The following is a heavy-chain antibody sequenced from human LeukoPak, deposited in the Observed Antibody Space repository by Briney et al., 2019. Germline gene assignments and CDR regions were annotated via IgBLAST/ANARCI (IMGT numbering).Heavy chain of an antibody. CDR1: GGTFSSYA. D-gene: IGHD5-12*01. CDR3: ARENSGYDYAPYYFDY. V-gene: IGHV1-69*04. Sequence: SVKVSCKASGGTFSSYAISWVRQAPGQGLEWMGRIIPILGIANYAQKFQGRVTITADKSTSTAYMELSSLRSEDTAVYYCARENSGYDYAPYYFDYWGQGTLVTVST. J-gene: IGHJ4*02. CDR2: IIPILGIA.